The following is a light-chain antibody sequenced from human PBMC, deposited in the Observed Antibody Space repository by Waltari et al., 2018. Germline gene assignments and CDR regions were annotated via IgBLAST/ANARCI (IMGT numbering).Light chain of an antibody. Sequence: EIVMTQSPATLSVSPGERATLSCRASQSVSNNLAWYQQEPGQAPRLLIYAASTRATGIPARFSGSGSGTEFTLTISSVQSEDFAVYYCQQYNNWPPYTFGQGTKLEIK. CDR3: QQYNNWPPYT. V-gene: IGKV3-15*01. CDR2: AAS. CDR1: QSVSNN. J-gene: IGKJ2*01.